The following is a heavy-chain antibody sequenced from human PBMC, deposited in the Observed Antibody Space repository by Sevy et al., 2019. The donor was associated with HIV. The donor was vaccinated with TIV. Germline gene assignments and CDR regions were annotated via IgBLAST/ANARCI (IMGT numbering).Heavy chain of an antibody. CDR1: GFTVSSNY. J-gene: IGHJ6*03. CDR3: ARSLSIAVATSYYYYYYMDV. V-gene: IGHV3-53*04. D-gene: IGHD6-19*01. Sequence: GGSLRLSCAASGFTVSSNYMSWVRQAPGKGLEWVSVIYSGGSTYYADSVKGRFTISRHNLKNTLYLQMNSLRAEDTAVYYCARSLSIAVATSYYYYYYMDVWGKGTTVTVSS. CDR2: IYSGGST.